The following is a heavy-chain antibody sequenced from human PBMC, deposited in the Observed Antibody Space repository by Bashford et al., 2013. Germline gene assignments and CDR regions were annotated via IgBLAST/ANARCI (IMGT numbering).Heavy chain of an antibody. D-gene: IGHD1-26*01. J-gene: IGHJ5*02. Sequence: SETLSLTCSVSGGSVTHYYWTWVRQPAGKGLEWIGRIFVSRSTNYNPSLRSRVSMSLDTSKNHFSLKLTSVTAADSGVYYCAISPQYSSWNTYLGSLKSWGQGTLVTVSS. CDR3: AISPQYSSWNTYLGSLKS. CDR2: IFVSRST. V-gene: IGHV4-4*07. CDR1: GGSVTHYY.